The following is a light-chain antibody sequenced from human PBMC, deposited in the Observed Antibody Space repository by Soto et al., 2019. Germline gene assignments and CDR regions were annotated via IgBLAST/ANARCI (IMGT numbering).Light chain of an antibody. J-gene: IGLJ1*01. CDR2: SNY. Sequence: QSVLTQPPSASGTPGQRVTISCSGSSSNIESNTVTWYQQLPGTAPTLVISSNYDRPSGVPDRFSGSTCATSASLVIRGLQSQYEAAYYCAAWDDILNGYVFGGGTKVTGL. V-gene: IGLV1-44*01. CDR1: SSNIESNT. CDR3: AAWDDILNGYV.